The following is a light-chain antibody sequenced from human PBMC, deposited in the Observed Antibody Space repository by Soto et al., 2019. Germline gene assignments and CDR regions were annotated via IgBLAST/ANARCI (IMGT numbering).Light chain of an antibody. V-gene: IGLV2-8*01. Sequence: QSVLTQPPSASGSPGQSLTISCTGTSSDVGFYNFVSWYQQRPGKAPKLVIYEVTKRPSGVPDRFSGSKSGSTASLTVSGLQADDEADYYCASYAGTKLFVFGSGTMV. CDR3: ASYAGTKLFV. CDR1: SSDVGFYNF. CDR2: EVT. J-gene: IGLJ1*01.